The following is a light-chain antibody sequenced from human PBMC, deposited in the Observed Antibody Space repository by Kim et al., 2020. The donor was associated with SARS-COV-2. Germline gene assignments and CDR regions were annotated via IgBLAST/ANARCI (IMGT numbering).Light chain of an antibody. CDR2: LNSDGSH. CDR3: QTWGTGIRV. V-gene: IGLV4-69*01. J-gene: IGLJ3*02. CDR1: SGHSSYA. Sequence: SFKLTCTLSSGHSSYAIAWHQQQPEKGPRYLMKLNSDGSHSKGDGIPDRFSGSSSGAERYLTISSLQSEDEADYYCQTWGTGIRVFGGGTKVTVL.